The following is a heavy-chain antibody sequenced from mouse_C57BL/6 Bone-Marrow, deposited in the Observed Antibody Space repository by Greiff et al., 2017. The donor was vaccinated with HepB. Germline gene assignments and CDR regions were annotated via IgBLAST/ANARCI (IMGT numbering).Heavy chain of an antibody. Sequence: QVQLKQSGAELARPGASVKLSCKASGYTFTSYGISWVKQRPGQGLEWIGEIYPRSGNTHYNEKFKGKATLTADKSSSTAYMELRSLTSEDSAVYVCARGRWGLLWGQGTLVTVSA. CDR3: ARGRWGLL. J-gene: IGHJ3*01. CDR1: GYTFTSYG. D-gene: IGHD1-1*01. CDR2: IYPRSGNT. V-gene: IGHV1-81*01.